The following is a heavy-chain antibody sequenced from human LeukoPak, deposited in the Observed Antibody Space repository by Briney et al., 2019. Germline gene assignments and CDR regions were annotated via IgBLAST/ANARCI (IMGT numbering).Heavy chain of an antibody. V-gene: IGHV3-23*01. CDR3: AARRPYYFVS. CDR2: FDTGGVT. J-gene: IGHJ4*02. D-gene: IGHD2-21*01. CDR1: GFTFSSFA. Sequence: GGSLRLPCAASGFTFSSFAMSWVRQTPGKGLEWVSTFDTGGVTFYADSVRGRFTISRDNSKNTLFLQMDSLRAEDTAVYYCAARRPYYFVSWGQGTLVTVSS.